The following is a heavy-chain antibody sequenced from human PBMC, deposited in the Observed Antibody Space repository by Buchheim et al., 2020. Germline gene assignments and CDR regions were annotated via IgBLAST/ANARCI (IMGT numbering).Heavy chain of an antibody. J-gene: IGHJ4*02. V-gene: IGHV3-48*02. CDR3: AKRLLRGGATVTPFDY. D-gene: IGHD4-17*01. CDR2: ISGSSTTI. CDR1: GFTFSNYN. Sequence: EVQLVESGGGLVQPGGSLRLSCAASGFTFSNYNMNWVRQAPGKGLEWVSYISGSSTTIYYADSVKGRFTISRDNARNSLYLQMNTLRDEDTAVYYCAKRLLRGGATVTPFDYWGQGTL.